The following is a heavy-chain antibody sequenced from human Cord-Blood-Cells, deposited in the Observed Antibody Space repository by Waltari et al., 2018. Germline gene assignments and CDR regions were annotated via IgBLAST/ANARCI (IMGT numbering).Heavy chain of an antibody. J-gene: IGHJ4*02. CDR1: GFTFSSYG. CDR2: IWYDGSNK. D-gene: IGHD6-6*01. V-gene: IGHV3-33*01. Sequence: QVQLVESGGGVVQPGRSLRLSCAASGFTFSSYGMHWVRQAPGKGLEGVAVIWYDGSNKYYADSVKGRFTISRDNSKNTLYLQMNSLRAEDTAVYYCARRGSSSYYFDYWGQGTLVTVSS. CDR3: ARRGSSSYYFDY.